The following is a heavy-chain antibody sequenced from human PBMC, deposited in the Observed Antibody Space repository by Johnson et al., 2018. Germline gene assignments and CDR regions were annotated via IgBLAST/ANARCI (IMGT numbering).Heavy chain of an antibody. CDR3: ARRQTGIFGGVDGMDV. Sequence: VQLVQSGAEVKKXGESXKIXCKGSGYSFTSYWIGWVRQMPGKGLEWMGIIYPGDSDTRYSPSFQGQVTISADKSISTAYLQWSSLKASDTAMYYCARRQTGIFGGVDGMDVWGQGTTVTVSS. V-gene: IGHV5-51*03. J-gene: IGHJ6*02. CDR2: IYPGDSDT. D-gene: IGHD3-3*01. CDR1: GYSFTSYW.